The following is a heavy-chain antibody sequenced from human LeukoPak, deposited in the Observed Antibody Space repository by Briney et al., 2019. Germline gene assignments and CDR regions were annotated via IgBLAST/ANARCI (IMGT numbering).Heavy chain of an antibody. V-gene: IGHV3-23*01. CDR2: ISGSGGST. CDR3: AKDVTWIQLWFEY. D-gene: IGHD5-18*01. J-gene: IGHJ4*02. CDR1: GFTVSSNY. Sequence: GGSLRLSCAASGFTVSSNYMSWVRQAPGKGLEWVSAISGSGGSTYYADSVKGRFTISRDNSKNTLYLQMNSLRAEDTAVYYCAKDVTWIQLWFEYWGQGTLVTVSS.